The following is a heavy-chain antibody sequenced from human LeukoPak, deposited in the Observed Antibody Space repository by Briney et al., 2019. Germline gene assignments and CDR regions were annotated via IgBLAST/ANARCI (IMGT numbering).Heavy chain of an antibody. Sequence: PPGGSLRLSCAASGFSFSNYGMHWVRQAPGKGLEWVAVISYDGNNKYYEDSVRGRFTISRDNSKNTLYLQMNILRAEDTAMYYCAKDSTAVAGTVDYWGQGTLVTVSS. V-gene: IGHV3-30*18. D-gene: IGHD6-19*01. CDR1: GFSFSNYG. J-gene: IGHJ4*02. CDR3: AKDSTAVAGTVDY. CDR2: ISYDGNNK.